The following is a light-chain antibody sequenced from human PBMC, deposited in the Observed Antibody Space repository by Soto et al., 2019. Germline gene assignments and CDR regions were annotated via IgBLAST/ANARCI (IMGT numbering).Light chain of an antibody. Sequence: EIVMTQSPATLSVSPGERATLSCRASQSVNNNLAWYQQKPGQAPRLLISYASSRATGIPARFSGGGSGTDFTLTISSLQSEDFAVYYCQQYNNWPLTFGGGTKVEIK. V-gene: IGKV3-15*01. J-gene: IGKJ4*01. CDR3: QQYNNWPLT. CDR1: QSVNNN. CDR2: YAS.